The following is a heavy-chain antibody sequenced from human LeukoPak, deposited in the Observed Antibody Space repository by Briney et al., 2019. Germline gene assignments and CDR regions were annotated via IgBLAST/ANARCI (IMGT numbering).Heavy chain of an antibody. D-gene: IGHD6-13*01. CDR1: GFTFSSYW. V-gene: IGHV3-7*01. J-gene: IGHJ4*02. CDR2: IKQDGSEK. CDR3: ARGRSVAAGTTTISPFDS. Sequence: PGGSLRLSCAASGFTFSSYWMSWVRQAPGKGLEWVANIKQDGSEKYYVDSVKGRFTISRDNAKNSLYLQMNSLRAEDTAVYYCARGRSVAAGTTTISPFDSWGQGTLVTVSS.